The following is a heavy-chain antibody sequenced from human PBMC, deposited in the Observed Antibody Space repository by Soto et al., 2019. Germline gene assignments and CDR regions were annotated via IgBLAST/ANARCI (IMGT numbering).Heavy chain of an antibody. D-gene: IGHD5-12*01. CDR2: IYYSGST. V-gene: IGHV4-59*08. J-gene: IGHJ4*02. Sequence: QVQLQESGPGLVKPSETLSLTCTVSGGSISSYYWSWIRQPPGKGLEWIGYIYYSGSTNYNPSLKSRVTISVDPSKNQFSLKLSSVTAAYTAVYYCAGRDGYNTFDYWGQGTLVTVYS. CDR3: AGRDGYNTFDY. CDR1: GGSISSYY.